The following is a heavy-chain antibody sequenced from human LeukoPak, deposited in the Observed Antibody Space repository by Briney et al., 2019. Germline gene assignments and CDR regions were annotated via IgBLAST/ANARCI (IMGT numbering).Heavy chain of an antibody. D-gene: IGHD6-19*01. V-gene: IGHV1-8*01. J-gene: IGHJ4*02. CDR1: GYTFTSYD. CDR2: MNPNSGNT. Sequence: ASVKVSCKASGYTFTSYDINWVRQATGQGLEWLGWMNPNSGNTGYAQKFQGRVTMTRNTSISTAYMELRSLRSDDTAVYYCAREGAVAGIDDYWGQGTLVTVSS. CDR3: AREGAVAGIDDY.